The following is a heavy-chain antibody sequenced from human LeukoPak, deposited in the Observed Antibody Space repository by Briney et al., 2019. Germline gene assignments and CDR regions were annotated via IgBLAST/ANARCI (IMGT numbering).Heavy chain of an antibody. CDR3: ARDGSGSYYRDAFDI. D-gene: IGHD3-10*01. CDR1: GGSISSGGYY. J-gene: IGHJ3*02. Sequence: SETLSLTCTVSGGSISSGGYYWSWIRQHPGKGLEWIGYIYYSGSTYYNPSLESRVTISVDTSKNQFSLKLSSVTAADTAVYYCARDGSGSYYRDAFDIWGQGTMVTVSS. V-gene: IGHV4-31*03. CDR2: IYYSGST.